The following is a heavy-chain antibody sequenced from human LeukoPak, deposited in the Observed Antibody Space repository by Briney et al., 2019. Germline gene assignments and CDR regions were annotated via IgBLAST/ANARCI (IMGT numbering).Heavy chain of an antibody. CDR2: IYYSGST. D-gene: IGHD3-3*01. V-gene: IGHV4-59*01. J-gene: IGHJ6*03. CDR1: GGSISSYY. CDR3: ARDQTGFWSGSAYYYYMDV. Sequence: SETLSLTCTVSGGSISSYYWSWIRQPPGKGLEWIGYIYYSGSTNYNPSLKSRVTISVDTSKNQFSLKLSSVTAADTAVYYCARDQTGFWSGSAYYYYMDVWGKGTTVTVSS.